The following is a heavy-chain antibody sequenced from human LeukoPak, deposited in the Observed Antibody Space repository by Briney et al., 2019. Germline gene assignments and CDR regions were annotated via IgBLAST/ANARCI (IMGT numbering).Heavy chain of an antibody. Sequence: SESLSLTCTVSGASITNYYWSWIRQSPGKGLEWIGYISKSGSTNYNPSLKSRVTISVDTSKNQFSLKLSSVTAADTAVYYCARDLLSTAGYFDYWGQGTLVTVSS. CDR1: GASITNYY. D-gene: IGHD6-19*01. CDR3: ARDLLSTAGYFDY. CDR2: ISKSGST. J-gene: IGHJ4*02. V-gene: IGHV4-59*01.